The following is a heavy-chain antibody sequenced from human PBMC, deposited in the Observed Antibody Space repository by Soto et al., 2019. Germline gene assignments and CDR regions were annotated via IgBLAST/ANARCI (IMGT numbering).Heavy chain of an antibody. CDR2: IYPGDSDT. V-gene: IGHV5-51*01. CDR3: ARHYDILTGYYMMFDP. Sequence: GESLKISCKGSGYSFTSYWIGWVRQMPVKGLEWMGIIYPGDSDTRYSPSFQGQVTISADKSISTAYLQWSSLKASDTAMYYCARHYDILTGYYMMFDPWGQGTLVTVSS. J-gene: IGHJ5*02. CDR1: GYSFTSYW. D-gene: IGHD3-9*01.